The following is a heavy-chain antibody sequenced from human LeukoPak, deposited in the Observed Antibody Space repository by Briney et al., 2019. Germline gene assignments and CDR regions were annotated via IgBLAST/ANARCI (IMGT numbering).Heavy chain of an antibody. CDR3: ARDPHYCGGDCYFDY. J-gene: IGHJ4*03. V-gene: IGHV4-4*07. Sequence: SETLSLTCTVSGGSISSYYWSWIRQPAGKGLEWIGRIYTSGSTNYNPSLKSRVTISVDTSKNLFSLKLSSVTAADTAVYYCARDPHYCGGDCYFDYWGRGTLVTVST. CDR1: GGSISSYY. CDR2: IYTSGST. D-gene: IGHD2-21*02.